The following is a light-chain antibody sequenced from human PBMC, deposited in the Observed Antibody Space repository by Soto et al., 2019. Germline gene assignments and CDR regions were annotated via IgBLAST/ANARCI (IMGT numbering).Light chain of an antibody. Sequence: QSALTQPRSVSGSPGQSVTISCAGTSSDVGAYNWVSWYQQHPGKVPKLITYDVTRRPSGVPDRFSGSKSGNTASLTISGLQAEDEADYYCCSYAGSYALVFGGGTKVTVL. J-gene: IGLJ3*02. CDR2: DVT. CDR3: CSYAGSYALV. V-gene: IGLV2-11*01. CDR1: SSDVGAYNW.